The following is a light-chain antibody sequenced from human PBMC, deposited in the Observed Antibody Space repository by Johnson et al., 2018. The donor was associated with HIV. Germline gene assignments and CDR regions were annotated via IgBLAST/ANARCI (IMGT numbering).Light chain of an antibody. CDR3: GVWDASLSPHYV. CDR1: SSNIENYF. J-gene: IGLJ1*01. V-gene: IGLV1-51*02. Sequence: QSVLTQPPSVSAAPGQRVNISCSGHSSNIENYFVSWYQQLPGAAPRLLIYEDYKRPSGIPDRFSGSKSGASATLGITGLKTGDEADYYCGVWDASLSPHYVFGTGTTITVL. CDR2: EDY.